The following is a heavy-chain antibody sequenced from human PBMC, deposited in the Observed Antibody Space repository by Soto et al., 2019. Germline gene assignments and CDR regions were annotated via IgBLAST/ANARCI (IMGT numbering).Heavy chain of an antibody. J-gene: IGHJ3*02. CDR3: ARQFGYCSGGSCSYHDAFDI. CDR2: IYPGDSDT. V-gene: IGHV5-51*01. D-gene: IGHD2-15*01. CDR1: GYSFTSYW. Sequence: GESLKISCKGSGYSFTSYWIGWVRQMPGKGLEWMGIIYPGDSDTRYSPSFQGQVTISADKSISPAYLQWSSLKASDTAMYYCARQFGYCSGGSCSYHDAFDIWGQGTMVTVSS.